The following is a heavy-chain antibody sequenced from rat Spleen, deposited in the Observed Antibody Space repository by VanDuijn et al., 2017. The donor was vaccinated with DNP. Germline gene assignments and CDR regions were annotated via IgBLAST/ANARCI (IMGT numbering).Heavy chain of an antibody. CDR2: ITYDGSRT. D-gene: IGHD1-11*01. V-gene: IGHV5S10*01. J-gene: IGHJ4*01. CDR1: GFTFSAYN. CDR3: TTFEGTNA. Sequence: EVQLVESGGGFVQPGRSLRLSCAASGFTFSAYNMAWVRQAPKKGLEWVATITYDGSRTYCRDSVKGRFTISRNNAKSTLYLQMDSLRSEDTATYYCTTFEGTNAWGQGTSVTVSS.